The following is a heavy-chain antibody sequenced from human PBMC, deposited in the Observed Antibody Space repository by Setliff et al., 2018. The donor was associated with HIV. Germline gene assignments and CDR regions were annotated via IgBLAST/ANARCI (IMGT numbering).Heavy chain of an antibody. D-gene: IGHD2-21*02. CDR2: IYYSGST. CDR3: ARSPYCGGDCAIGLDY. J-gene: IGHJ4*02. CDR1: GGSISSGDYY. Sequence: TSETLSLTCTVSGGSISSGDYYWSWIRQPPGKGLEWIGYIYYSGSTYYNPSLKSRVTISVDTSKNQFSLKLSSVTAADTAVYYCARSPYCGGDCAIGLDYWGQGTLVTVSS. V-gene: IGHV4-30-4*08.